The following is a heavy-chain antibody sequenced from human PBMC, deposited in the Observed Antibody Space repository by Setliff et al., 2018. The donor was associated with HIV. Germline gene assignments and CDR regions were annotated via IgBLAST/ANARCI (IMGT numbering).Heavy chain of an antibody. Sequence: TLSLTCAVYGAPLNGFFWSWVRQRPERGLEWIGEVNHSGTTNYNPSLKSRATISVDTSKNQFSLGVKSVTAGDTGLYFCARRRGPMVRGVDPAPSYYFDYWGQGTLVTVPS. D-gene: IGHD3-10*01. CDR2: VNHSGTT. CDR1: GAPLNGFF. J-gene: IGHJ4*02. CDR3: ARRRGPMVRGVDPAPSYYFDY. V-gene: IGHV4-34*01.